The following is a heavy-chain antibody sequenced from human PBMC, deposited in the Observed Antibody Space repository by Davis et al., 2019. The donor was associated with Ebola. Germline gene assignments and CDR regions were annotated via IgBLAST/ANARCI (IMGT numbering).Heavy chain of an antibody. J-gene: IGHJ4*02. CDR3: TSTAGSVDY. CDR1: GSTFSGSA. V-gene: IGHV3-73*01. Sequence: GGSLRLSCAASGSTFSGSAMHWVRQASGKGLEWVGRIRSKANSYATAYAASVKGRFTISRDDSKNTAYLQMNSLKTEDTAVYYCTSTAGSVDYWGQGTLVTVSS. CDR2: IRSKANSYAT. D-gene: IGHD1-26*01.